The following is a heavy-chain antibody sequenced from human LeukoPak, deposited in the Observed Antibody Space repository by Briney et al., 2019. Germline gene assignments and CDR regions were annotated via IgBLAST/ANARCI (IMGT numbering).Heavy chain of an antibody. CDR2: IYYSGST. Sequence: KPSETLSLTCTVSGGSISSSSYYWGWIRQPPGKGLEWIGSIYYSGSTYYNPSLKSRVTISVDTSKNQFSLKLSSVTAADTAVYYRARLYDYPPPYFDYWGQGTLVTVSS. J-gene: IGHJ4*02. D-gene: IGHD3-16*01. CDR3: ARLYDYPPPYFDY. V-gene: IGHV4-39*01. CDR1: GGSISSSSYY.